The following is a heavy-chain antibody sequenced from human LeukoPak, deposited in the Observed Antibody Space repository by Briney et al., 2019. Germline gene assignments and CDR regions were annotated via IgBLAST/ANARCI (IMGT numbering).Heavy chain of an antibody. CDR1: GGTFSSYA. CDR3: ARTIVVETPWYFDL. Sequence: GASVKVSCKASGGTFSSYAISWVRQAPGQGLEWMGGIIPIFGTANYAQKFQGRVTITADKSTSTAYMELSSLRSEDTAVYYCARTIVVETPWYFDLWGRGTLVTVSS. CDR2: IIPIFGTA. V-gene: IGHV1-69*06. D-gene: IGHD3-22*01. J-gene: IGHJ2*01.